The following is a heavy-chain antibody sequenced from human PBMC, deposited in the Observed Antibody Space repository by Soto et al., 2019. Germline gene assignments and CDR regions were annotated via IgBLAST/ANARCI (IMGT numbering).Heavy chain of an antibody. CDR1: GFGFGSFG. D-gene: IGHD3-3*02. J-gene: IGHJ4*02. V-gene: IGHV3-30*03. CDR3: ARGTLSVDFDS. CDR2: ISRDGLNT. Sequence: VESGGDVVQPGRSLRLSCAASGFGFGSFGMHWVRQAPGQGLEWLAFISRDGLNTFYADSVRGRFTLSRDYSKSTMYLQMSALRDEDTALYYCARGTLSVDFDSWGRGTLVTVSS.